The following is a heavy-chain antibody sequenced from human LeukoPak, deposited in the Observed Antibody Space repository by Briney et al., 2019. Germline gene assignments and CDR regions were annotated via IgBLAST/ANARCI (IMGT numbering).Heavy chain of an antibody. D-gene: IGHD3-3*01. CDR2: ISDTGST. CDR1: GGSIRSYY. Sequence: SETLSLTCTVSGGSIRSYYWSWIRQPPGKGLEWIGYISDTGSTNYNPSLKSRVTISADTSKNQLSLKLSSVTAADTAAYYCARHLYNDFWSGLDYWGQGTLVTVSS. J-gene: IGHJ4*02. CDR3: ARHLYNDFWSGLDY. V-gene: IGHV4-59*08.